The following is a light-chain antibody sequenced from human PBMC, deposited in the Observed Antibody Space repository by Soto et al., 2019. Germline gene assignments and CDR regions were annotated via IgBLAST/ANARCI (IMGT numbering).Light chain of an antibody. CDR1: QNINAW. CDR3: QRYTLYTPWA. V-gene: IGKV1-5*01. J-gene: IGKJ1*01. CDR2: DAS. Sequence: DLHIAESRYSLYLSCGDRVTIKCLTSQNINAWLAWYQQRPGQAPKLLIYDASTVQSGVPSRFSCIGPGTEFTLTSSSLQPDHSATYYYQRYTLYTPWAFGQGTKVDIK.